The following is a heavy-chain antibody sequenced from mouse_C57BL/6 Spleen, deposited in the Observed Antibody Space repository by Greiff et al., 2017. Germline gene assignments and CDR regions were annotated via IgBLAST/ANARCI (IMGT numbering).Heavy chain of an antibody. CDR2: IDPEDGGT. J-gene: IGHJ1*03. V-gene: IGHV14-2*01. CDR1: GFNIKDYY. D-gene: IGHD1-1*01. CDR3: ARSSTVVDWYFDV. Sequence: VQLQQSGAELVKPGASVKLSCTASGFNIKDYYMHWVKQRTEQGLEWIGRIDPEDGGTKYAPKFQGKATITADTSSNTAYLQLSSLTSEDTAFYYCARSSTVVDWYFDVWGTGTTVTVSS.